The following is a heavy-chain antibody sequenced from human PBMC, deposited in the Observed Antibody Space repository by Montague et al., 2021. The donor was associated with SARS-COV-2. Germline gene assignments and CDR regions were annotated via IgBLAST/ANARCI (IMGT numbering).Heavy chain of an antibody. D-gene: IGHD2-21*02. CDR2: IYYGGST. CDR1: GGSISTYY. Sequence: SETLSLTCTVSGGSISTYYWSWIRQPPGKGLEWIGYIYYGGSTNYNPSLKSRVTISVDTSKNQFSLKLSSVTAADTAVYYCARHGPFVVVTAIHDTFDIWGQGTMVTVSS. CDR3: ARHGPFVVVTAIHDTFDI. V-gene: IGHV4-59*08. J-gene: IGHJ3*02.